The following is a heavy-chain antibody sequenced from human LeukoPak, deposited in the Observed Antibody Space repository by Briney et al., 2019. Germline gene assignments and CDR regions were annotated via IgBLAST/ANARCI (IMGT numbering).Heavy chain of an antibody. CDR3: ARAAEYSSGWYLFDY. D-gene: IGHD6-19*01. Sequence: NPSETLSLTCTVSGSSISNYYWTWIRQPAGKGLEWIGRIYTSGGTNHNPSLKTRVTMSVDTSKNQVSLKLSSVTAADTAMYYCARAAEYSSGWYLFDYWGQGILVTVSA. J-gene: IGHJ4*02. CDR1: GSSISNYY. CDR2: IYTSGGT. V-gene: IGHV4-4*07.